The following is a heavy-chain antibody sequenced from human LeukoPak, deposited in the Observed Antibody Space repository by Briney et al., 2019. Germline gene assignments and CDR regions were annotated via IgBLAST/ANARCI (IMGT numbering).Heavy chain of an antibody. CDR3: AREGGSYRPLDY. J-gene: IGHJ4*02. D-gene: IGHD3-16*02. V-gene: IGHV4-4*02. CDR2: VILQGGT. Sequence: PSETLSLTCDVSGGSITQNNYWTXVRPPPGKGXEWIGEVILQGGTNYNPSLFRRVAISVDTSANHVSLPMTSVTAADTAVYYCAREGGSYRPLDYSGQGTLVTVSS. CDR1: GGSITQNNY.